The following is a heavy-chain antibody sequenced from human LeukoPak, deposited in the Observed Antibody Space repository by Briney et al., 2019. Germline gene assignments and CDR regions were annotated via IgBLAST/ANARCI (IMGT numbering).Heavy chain of an antibody. D-gene: IGHD6-13*01. Sequence: AGGSLRLSCAASGFTFSSYAMNWVRQAPGKGLEWVSAISGSGGRTYYADSVKGRFTISRDNSKNTLYLQMNSLRAEDTSIYFCAKDQGEGSGWYGLFEHWGQGTLVTVSS. V-gene: IGHV3-23*01. CDR1: GFTFSSYA. CDR3: AKDQGEGSGWYGLFEH. J-gene: IGHJ4*02. CDR2: ISGSGGRT.